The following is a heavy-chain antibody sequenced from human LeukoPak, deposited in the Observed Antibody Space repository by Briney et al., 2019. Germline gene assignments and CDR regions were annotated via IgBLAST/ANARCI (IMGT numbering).Heavy chain of an antibody. CDR3: ARGGSGSYYNGRWFDP. J-gene: IGHJ5*02. D-gene: IGHD3-10*01. CDR1: GGSISSYY. V-gene: IGHV4-59*01. Sequence: SETLSLTCTVSGGSISSYYWSWIRQPPGKGLEWIGYIYYSGSTNYNPSPKSRVTISVDTSKNQFSLKLGSATAADTAVYYCARGGSGSYYNGRWFDPWGQGTLVTVSS. CDR2: IYYSGST.